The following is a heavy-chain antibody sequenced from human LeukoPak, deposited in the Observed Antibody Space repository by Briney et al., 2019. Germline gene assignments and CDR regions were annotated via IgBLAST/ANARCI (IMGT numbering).Heavy chain of an antibody. CDR1: GYTFTSYG. CDR3: ARGDRYSSSWYCDY. D-gene: IGHD6-13*01. CDR2: ISAYNGNT. Sequence: ASVKVSCKASGYTFTSYGISWVRRAPGQGLEWMGWISAYNGNTNYAQKLQGRVTMTTDTSTSTAYMELRSLRSDDTAVYYCARGDRYSSSWYCDYWGQGTLVTVSS. J-gene: IGHJ4*02. V-gene: IGHV1-18*01.